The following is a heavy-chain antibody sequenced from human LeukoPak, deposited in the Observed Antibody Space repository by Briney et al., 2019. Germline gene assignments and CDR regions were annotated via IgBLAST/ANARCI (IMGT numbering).Heavy chain of an antibody. CDR1: GFTFSSYC. CDR3: ARDLGEQWLSYYYGMDV. D-gene: IGHD6-19*01. Sequence: GGSLRLSCAASGFTFSSYCMHWARQAPGKGLEWVAVISYDGSNKYYADSVKGRFTISRDNSKNTLYLQMNSLRAEDTAVYYCARDLGEQWLSYYYGMDVWGQGTTVTVSS. J-gene: IGHJ6*02. CDR2: ISYDGSNK. V-gene: IGHV3-30*03.